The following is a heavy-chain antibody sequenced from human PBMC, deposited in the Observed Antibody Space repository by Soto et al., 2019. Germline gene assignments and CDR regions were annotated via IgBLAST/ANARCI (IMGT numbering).Heavy chain of an antibody. J-gene: IGHJ6*02. CDR2: ISGSGGST. CDR3: AKGAKKTVLRFLEWLSCGMDV. D-gene: IGHD3-3*01. V-gene: IGHV3-23*01. Sequence: GGSLRLSCAASGFTFSSYAMSWVRQAPGKGLEWVSAISGSGGSTYYADSVKGRFTISRDNSKNTLYLQMNSLRAEDTAVYYCAKGAKKTVLRFLEWLSCGMDVWGQGTTVTRLL. CDR1: GFTFSSYA.